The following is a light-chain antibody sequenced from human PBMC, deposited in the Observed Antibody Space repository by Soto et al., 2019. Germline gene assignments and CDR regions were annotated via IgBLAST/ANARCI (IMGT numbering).Light chain of an antibody. CDR3: QQYYTTPVA. Sequence: DIVMTQSPDSLAVSLGERATINCKSSQSVLSSSNNKNELAWYQQKPGQPPKLLIYWASTRESGVPERFSGSESGTDFTLTISSLQAEDVAVYYCQQYYTTPVAFGQGTKVEIK. CDR2: WAS. V-gene: IGKV4-1*01. CDR1: QSVLSSSNNKNE. J-gene: IGKJ1*01.